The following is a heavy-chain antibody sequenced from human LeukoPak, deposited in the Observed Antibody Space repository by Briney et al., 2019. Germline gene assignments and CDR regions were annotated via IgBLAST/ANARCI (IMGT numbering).Heavy chain of an antibody. D-gene: IGHD4-17*01. CDR2: ISGSGGST. J-gene: IGHJ6*03. CDR3: AKYHGDYAYYYYMDV. CDR1: GFTFSSYA. Sequence: GGSLRRSCAASGFTFSSYAMSWVRQAPGKGLEWVSAISGSGGSTYYADSVKGRFTISRDNSKNTLYLQMNSLRAEDTAVYYCAKYHGDYAYYYYMDVWGKGTTVTVSS. V-gene: IGHV3-23*01.